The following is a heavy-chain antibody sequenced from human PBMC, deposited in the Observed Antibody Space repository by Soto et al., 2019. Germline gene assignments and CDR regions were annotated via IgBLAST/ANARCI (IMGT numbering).Heavy chain of an antibody. J-gene: IGHJ6*02. V-gene: IGHV3-48*02. D-gene: IGHD3-10*01. CDR1: GFTFSRYN. CDR2: VTTSGDTM. Sequence: GGSLRLSCVASGFTFSRYNMHWVRQAPGKGLEWVAYVTTSGDTMFYTDSVEGRFAISRDVAKNSVHLQMNSLGDEDTAVYYCVREEASGSSGLTYHYYYNGMDVWGQGTTVTVSS. CDR3: VREEASGSSGLTYHYYYNGMDV.